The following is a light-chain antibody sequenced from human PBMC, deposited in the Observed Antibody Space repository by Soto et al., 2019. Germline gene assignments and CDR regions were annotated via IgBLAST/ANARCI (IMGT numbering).Light chain of an antibody. CDR3: CSYAGSDTWV. CDR2: EGS. V-gene: IGLV2-23*01. CDR1: SSDIGTYNL. J-gene: IGLJ2*01. Sequence: QSVLTQPASVSGSPGQSITISCIGSSSDIGTYNLVSWYQHHPGKAPKLIIYEGSLRPSGISYRFSASKSGNTASLTISGLQAEDEADYHCCSYAGSDTWVFCGGTKVTVL.